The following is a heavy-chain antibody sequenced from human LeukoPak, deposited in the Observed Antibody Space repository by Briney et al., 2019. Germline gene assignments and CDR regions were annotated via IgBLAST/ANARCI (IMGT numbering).Heavy chain of an antibody. Sequence: SETLSPTCAVSGGSISSGGYSWSWIRQPPGKGLEWIGYIYHSGSTYYNPSLKSRVTISVDRSKNQFSLKLSSVTAADTAVYYCAREVAATRSLDYWGQGTLVTVSS. V-gene: IGHV4-30-2*01. J-gene: IGHJ4*02. D-gene: IGHD2-15*01. CDR3: AREVAATRSLDY. CDR2: IYHSGST. CDR1: GGSISSGGYS.